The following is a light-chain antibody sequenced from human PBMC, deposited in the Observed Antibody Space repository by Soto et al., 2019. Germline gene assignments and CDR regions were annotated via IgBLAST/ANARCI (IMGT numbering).Light chain of an antibody. Sequence: EIVMTQSPATLSLSPWERSTLSCRASQSVSSNLAWYQQKPGQAPSLLIYGAFTRATGIPARFSGTGSGTEFTLTISSLQSEDFALYYCQQYNDWPLTFGQGTKVDIK. CDR3: QQYNDWPLT. CDR2: GAF. CDR1: QSVSSN. J-gene: IGKJ1*01. V-gene: IGKV3-15*01.